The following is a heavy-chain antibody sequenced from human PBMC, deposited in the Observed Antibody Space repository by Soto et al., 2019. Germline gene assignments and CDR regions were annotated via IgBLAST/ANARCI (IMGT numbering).Heavy chain of an antibody. V-gene: IGHV1-18*01. CDR2: ISADNGNT. CDR3: ARCIQQDYYYGMDV. CDR1: GYTFYSHS. D-gene: IGHD5-18*01. Sequence: QAQLVQSGAEVKKPGASVKVSCKASGYTFYSHSISWVRQAPGQGLEWMGRISADNGNTKYAQKFRGGVTMATDTSTSTVYMELRNLRSDDTAVYYCARCIQQDYYYGMDVWGQGTTVTVSS. J-gene: IGHJ6*02.